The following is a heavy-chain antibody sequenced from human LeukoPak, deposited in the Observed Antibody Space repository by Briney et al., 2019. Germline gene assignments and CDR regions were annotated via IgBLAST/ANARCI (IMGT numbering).Heavy chain of an antibody. CDR3: ARDPYCSSTSCFINWFDP. CDR2: ISYHVSDK. V-gene: IGHV3-30-3*01. CDR1: GFTFSNSA. D-gene: IGHD2-2*01. Sequence: PGGSLRLSCAASGFTFSNSAMHWVRQAPGKGLEWVALISYHVSDKYYADSVKGRFTISRDNSKNTLYLQMNSLRAEDTAVYSCARDPYCSSTSCFINWFDPWGQGTLVTVSS. J-gene: IGHJ5*02.